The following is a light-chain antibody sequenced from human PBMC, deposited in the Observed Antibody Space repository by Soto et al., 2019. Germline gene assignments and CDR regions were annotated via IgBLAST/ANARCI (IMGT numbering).Light chain of an antibody. Sequence: ALTQSPGTLSSSPGERATLSCRASQSVSSSYLAWYQQKPGQAPRLLIYDASNRATGIPARFSGSGSGTDFTLTISSLEPEDFAVYYCQQRSNWPPITFGQGTRLEIK. CDR3: QQRSNWPPIT. CDR2: DAS. CDR1: QSVSSSY. J-gene: IGKJ5*01. V-gene: IGKV3-11*01.